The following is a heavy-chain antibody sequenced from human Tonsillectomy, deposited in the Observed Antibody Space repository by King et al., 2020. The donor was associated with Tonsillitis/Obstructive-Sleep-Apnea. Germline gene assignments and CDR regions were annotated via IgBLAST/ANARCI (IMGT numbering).Heavy chain of an antibody. CDR3: AREDYDFWLVDV. J-gene: IGHJ6*04. CDR1: GGSVSSGSYY. D-gene: IGHD3-3*01. CDR2: IYYSGST. V-gene: IGHV4-61*01. Sequence: PLQESGPGLMKPSETLSLTCTVSGGSVSSGSYYWSWIRQPPGKGLEWIGYIYYSGSTNYNPSLKSRVTISVDTSKNQFSLKLSSVTAADTAVYYCAREDYDFWLVDVWGKGTTVTVSS.